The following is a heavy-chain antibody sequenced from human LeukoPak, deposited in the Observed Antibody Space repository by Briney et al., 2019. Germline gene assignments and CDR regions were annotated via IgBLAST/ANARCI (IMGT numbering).Heavy chain of an antibody. D-gene: IGHD5-24*01. CDR3: ARDADGYED. J-gene: IGHJ4*02. CDR2: IKEDGSVD. CDR1: GFTFSRAW. V-gene: IGHV3-7*01. Sequence: PGGSLRLSCAASGFTFSRAWMSWVRQAPGKGLEWVANIKEDGSVDYYADSVKGRFAISKDNAKNSLYLQMNSLRAEDTAMYYCARDADGYEDWGQGTLVIVSS.